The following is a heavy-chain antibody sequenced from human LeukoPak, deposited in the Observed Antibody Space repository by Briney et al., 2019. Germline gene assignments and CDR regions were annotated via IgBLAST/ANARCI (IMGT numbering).Heavy chain of an antibody. Sequence: GGSLRLSRAASGFTFSSYGMHWVRQAPGKGLEWVAVIWYDGSNKYYADSVKGRFTISRDNSKNTLYLQMNSLKTEDTAVYYCTTDRPSGWHDYWGQGTLVTVSS. CDR3: TTDRPSGWHDY. V-gene: IGHV3-33*01. J-gene: IGHJ4*02. D-gene: IGHD6-19*01. CDR1: GFTFSSYG. CDR2: IWYDGSNK.